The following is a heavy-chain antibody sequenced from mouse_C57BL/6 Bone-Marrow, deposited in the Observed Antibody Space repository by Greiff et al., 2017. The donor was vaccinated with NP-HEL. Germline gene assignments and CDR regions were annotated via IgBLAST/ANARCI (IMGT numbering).Heavy chain of an antibody. D-gene: IGHD1-1*01. Sequence: QVQLQQPGAELVMPGASVKLSCKASGYTFTSYWMHWVKQRPGQGLEWIGEIDPSDSYTNYTQKFTGKSTLTVDKSSSTAYMQLSSLTSEDSAVYYCSRYYGSSYWYFDVWGTGTTVTVSS. CDR3: SRYYGSSYWYFDV. CDR1: GYTFTSYW. CDR2: IDPSDSYT. V-gene: IGHV1-69*01. J-gene: IGHJ1*03.